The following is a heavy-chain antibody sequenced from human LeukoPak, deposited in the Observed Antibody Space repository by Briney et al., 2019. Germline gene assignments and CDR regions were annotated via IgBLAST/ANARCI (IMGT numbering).Heavy chain of an antibody. Sequence: GGSLRLSCSVSGFTFSTYVMHWVRQAPGKGLEYVSAISSNGDNTYYADSVKGRFTISRDNSKNTLYLQMSSLRADDTAVYYCVRGTGYWGQGTLGTPSS. V-gene: IGHV3-64D*06. CDR2: ISSNGDNT. D-gene: IGHD3-16*01. CDR3: VRGTGY. J-gene: IGHJ4*02. CDR1: GFTFSTYV.